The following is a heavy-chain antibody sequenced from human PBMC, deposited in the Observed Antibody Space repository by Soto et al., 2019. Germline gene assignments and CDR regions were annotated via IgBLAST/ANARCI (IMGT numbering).Heavy chain of an antibody. J-gene: IGHJ5*02. V-gene: IGHV3-74*01. CDR1: GFTFSDYW. Sequence: CAASGFTFSDYWMNWVRQAPGKGLVWVSRIDSDGSSTSYADSVKGRFTISRDNAKNTLYLQMKSPRAEDTAVYYCAKSNWFDPWGQGSLVTVSS. CDR2: IDSDGSST. CDR3: AKSNWFDP.